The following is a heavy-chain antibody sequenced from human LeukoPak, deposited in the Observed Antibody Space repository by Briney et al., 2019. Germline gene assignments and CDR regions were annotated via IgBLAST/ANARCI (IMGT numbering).Heavy chain of an antibody. CDR3: ARGGSIVGTTPHDTFDI. CDR2: IYYSGST. CDR1: GASISSYC. D-gene: IGHD1-26*01. V-gene: IGHV4-59*12. Sequence: PSETLSLTCTVSGASISSYCWSWIRQPPGKGLEWIGYIYYSGSTNYNPSLKSRVAISVDTSKNQVSLRLSSVTSADTAAYYCARGGSIVGTTPHDTFDIWGQGTVVTVSS. J-gene: IGHJ3*02.